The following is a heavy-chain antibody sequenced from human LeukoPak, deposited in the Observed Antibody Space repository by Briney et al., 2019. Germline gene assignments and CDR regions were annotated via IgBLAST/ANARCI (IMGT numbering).Heavy chain of an antibody. D-gene: IGHD1/OR15-1a*01. Sequence: SETLSRTCAVYGGSFSGYYWSWIRQPPGKGLEWIGEINHSGSTNYNPSLKSRVTISVDTSKNQFSLKLSSVTAADTAVYYCARGQSGRTFDYWGQGTLVTVSS. J-gene: IGHJ4*02. V-gene: IGHV4-34*01. CDR2: INHSGST. CDR3: ARGQSGRTFDY. CDR1: GGSFSGYY.